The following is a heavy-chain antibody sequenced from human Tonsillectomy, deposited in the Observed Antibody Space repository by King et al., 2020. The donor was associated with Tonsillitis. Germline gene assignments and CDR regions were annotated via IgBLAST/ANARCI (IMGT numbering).Heavy chain of an antibody. Sequence: VQLVESGGGVVQPGRSLRLSCTVSGFTFSTYGMHWVRQAPGKGLEWVAVISYDGSNKYYADSVKGRFTISRDNSKNTLYLQMNSLRAEDTAVYYCAKDRDLIVVVPAAVSGMDVWGQGTTVTGSS. CDR2: ISYDGSNK. V-gene: IGHV3-30*18. CDR1: GFTFSTYG. CDR3: AKDRDLIVVVPAAVSGMDV. D-gene: IGHD2-2*01. J-gene: IGHJ6*02.